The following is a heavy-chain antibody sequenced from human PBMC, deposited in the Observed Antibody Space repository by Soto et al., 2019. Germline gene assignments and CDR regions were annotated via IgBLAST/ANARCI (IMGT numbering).Heavy chain of an antibody. D-gene: IGHD2-21*01. CDR2: IYPGDSDT. J-gene: IGHJ3*02. CDR3: ARGAYCGGDCYLSDAFDI. V-gene: IGHV5-51*01. CDR1: GYSFTSYW. Sequence: GESLKISCKGSGYSFTSYWIGWVRQMPGKGLEWMGIIYPGDSDTRYSPSFQGQVTISADKSISTAYLQWSSLKASDTAMYYCARGAYCGGDCYLSDAFDIWGQGTMVTVSS.